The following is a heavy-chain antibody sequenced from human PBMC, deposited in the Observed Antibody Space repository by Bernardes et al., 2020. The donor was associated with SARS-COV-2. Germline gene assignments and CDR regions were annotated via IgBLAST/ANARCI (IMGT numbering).Heavy chain of an antibody. CDR1: GFTFSSYQ. J-gene: IGHJ4*02. Sequence: GGSLRLSCAVSGFTFSSYQMNWVRQAPGKGLEWVAVISYDGSNKYYADSVKGRFTISRDNSKNTLYLQMNSLRAEDTAVYYCAKDLSWSYDSSGPDYWGQGTLVTVSS. CDR2: ISYDGSNK. CDR3: AKDLSWSYDSSGPDY. V-gene: IGHV3-30*18. D-gene: IGHD3-22*01.